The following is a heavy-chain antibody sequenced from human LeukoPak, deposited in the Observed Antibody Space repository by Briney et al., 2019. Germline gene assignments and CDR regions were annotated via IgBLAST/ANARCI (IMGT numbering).Heavy chain of an antibody. J-gene: IGHJ4*02. CDR2: IKQDGSEK. CDR3: AKDHQPAAIDY. Sequence: GGSLRLSCAASGFTFSRFWMSWVRQAPGKGLEWVANIKQDGSEKYYVDSVKGRFTIPRDNAKNSLYLQMNSLRAEDTALYYCAKDHQPAAIDYWGQGTLVTVSS. CDR1: GFTFSRFW. V-gene: IGHV3-7*01. D-gene: IGHD2-2*01.